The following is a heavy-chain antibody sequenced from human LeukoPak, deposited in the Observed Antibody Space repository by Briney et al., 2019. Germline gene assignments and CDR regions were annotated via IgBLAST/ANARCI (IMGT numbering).Heavy chain of an antibody. V-gene: IGHV4-34*01. CDR1: GGSFSGYY. J-gene: IGHJ4*02. CDR2: INHSGST. D-gene: IGHD3-22*01. Sequence: SETLSLTCAVYGGSFSGYYWSWIRQPPGKGLEWIGEINHSGSTNYNPSLKSRVTISVDTSKNQFSLKLSSVTAADTAVYYCAKVCSGYLEYYFDYWGQGTLVTVSS. CDR3: AKVCSGYLEYYFDY.